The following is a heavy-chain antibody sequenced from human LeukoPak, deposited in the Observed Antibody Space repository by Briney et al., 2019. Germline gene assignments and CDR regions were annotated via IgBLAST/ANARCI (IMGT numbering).Heavy chain of an antibody. Sequence: PSETLSLTCTVSGGSISSYYWGWIRQPPGKGLEWIGSIYYSGSTYYNPSLKSRVTISVDTSKNQFSLKLSSVTAADTAVYYCARDSSGWLETYNWFDPWGQGTLVTVSS. CDR1: GGSISSYY. CDR3: ARDSSGWLETYNWFDP. J-gene: IGHJ5*02. CDR2: IYYSGST. V-gene: IGHV4-39*07. D-gene: IGHD6-19*01.